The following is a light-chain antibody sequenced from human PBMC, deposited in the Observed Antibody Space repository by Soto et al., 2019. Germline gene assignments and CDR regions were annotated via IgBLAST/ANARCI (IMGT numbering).Light chain of an antibody. Sequence: QSVLTQPPSASGSPGQSVTISCTGTSSDVGAYDYVSWYQQHPGKAPKLMIYEINKRPSGVPDRFSGSKSGNTASLTISGLQTDDEADYYCCSHEGSSNYLFGTGTKVTVL. CDR2: EIN. J-gene: IGLJ1*01. V-gene: IGLV2-8*01. CDR1: SSDVGAYDY. CDR3: CSHEGSSNYL.